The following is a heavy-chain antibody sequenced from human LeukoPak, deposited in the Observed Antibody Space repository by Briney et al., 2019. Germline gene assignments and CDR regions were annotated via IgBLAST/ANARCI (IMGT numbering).Heavy chain of an antibody. CDR3: ARDHEYSYGYA. Sequence: SETLSLTCGVYGGSFSGYYWSWIRQPPGKGLEWIGEMNHSGSTNYNPSLKSRVNISVDTSKNQFSLELSSVTAADTAVYYCARDHEYSYGYAWGQGTLVTVSS. D-gene: IGHD5-18*01. CDR2: MNHSGST. V-gene: IGHV4-34*01. CDR1: GGSFSGYY. J-gene: IGHJ4*02.